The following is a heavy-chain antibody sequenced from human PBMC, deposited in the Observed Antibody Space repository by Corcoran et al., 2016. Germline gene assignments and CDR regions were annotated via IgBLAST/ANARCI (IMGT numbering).Heavy chain of an antibody. CDR3: AKEFHSSGYGAYFDY. D-gene: IGHD3-22*01. Sequence: QVQLVESGGGVVQPGGSLRLSCAASGFTFSDYGMQWVRQAPGKGLEWVAVISDAGSTEYYADSVKGRFTISRDNSKNTLFLQMSSLRAEDTAVYCCAKEFHSSGYGAYFDYWGQGALVTVSS. J-gene: IGHJ4*02. V-gene: IGHV3-30*18. CDR2: ISDAGSTE. CDR1: GFTFSDYG.